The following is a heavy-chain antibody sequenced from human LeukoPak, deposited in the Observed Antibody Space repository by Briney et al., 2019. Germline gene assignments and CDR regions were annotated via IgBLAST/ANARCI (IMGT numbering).Heavy chain of an antibody. Sequence: GGSLRLSCAASGFTFSSYEMSWVRQAPGKGLEWVSHISGSGENIYYADSVKGRFTISRDNTKNLLYLQMNSLRAEDTAVYYCARDWATTWYGEYFDHWGQGTLVTVS. CDR1: GFTFSSYE. D-gene: IGHD3-10*01. V-gene: IGHV3-48*03. CDR3: ARDWATTWYGEYFDH. CDR2: ISGSGENI. J-gene: IGHJ4*02.